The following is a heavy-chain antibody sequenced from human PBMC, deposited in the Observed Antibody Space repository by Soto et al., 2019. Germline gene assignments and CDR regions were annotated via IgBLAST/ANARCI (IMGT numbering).Heavy chain of an antibody. CDR2: INPNSGGT. J-gene: IGHJ5*02. V-gene: IGHV1-2*04. Sequence: ASVKVSCKASGYTYTGYYMHWVRQAPGQGLEWMGWINPNSGGTNYAQKFQGWVTMTRDTSISTAYMELSRLRSDDTAVYYCARDYYDSSGYPFDPWGQGTLVTAPQ. D-gene: IGHD3-22*01. CDR1: GYTYTGYY. CDR3: ARDYYDSSGYPFDP.